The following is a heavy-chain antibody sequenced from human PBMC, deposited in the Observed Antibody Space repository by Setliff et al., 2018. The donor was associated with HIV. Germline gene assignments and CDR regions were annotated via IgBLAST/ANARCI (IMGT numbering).Heavy chain of an antibody. Sequence: GGSLRLSCAASGFTSGDYAMSWVRQAPGKGLEWVAVISYDGSNKYYADSVKGRLTISKYNSKNTLYLQMNSLRAEDTAVYYCARQPDYDVLTGYPEDYYFDYWGQGTLVTVSS. CDR3: ARQPDYDVLTGYPEDYYFDY. J-gene: IGHJ4*02. D-gene: IGHD3-9*01. CDR1: GFTSGDYA. V-gene: IGHV3-30-3*02. CDR2: ISYDGSNK.